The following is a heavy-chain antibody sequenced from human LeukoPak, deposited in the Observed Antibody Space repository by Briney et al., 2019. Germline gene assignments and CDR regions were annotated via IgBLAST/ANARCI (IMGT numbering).Heavy chain of an antibody. CDR1: GYTFSNYY. D-gene: IGHD1-26*01. V-gene: IGHV1-2*02. CDR2: ISPNSGGT. Sequence: ASVKVSCKASGYTFSNYYMHWVRQAPGQGLEWMGWISPNSGGTNYAQKFQGRVSMTRDTSISTAYMELSSLRSGDTAVYYCAGLLLSGSYFDYWGQGTLVTVSS. J-gene: IGHJ4*02. CDR3: AGLLLSGSYFDY.